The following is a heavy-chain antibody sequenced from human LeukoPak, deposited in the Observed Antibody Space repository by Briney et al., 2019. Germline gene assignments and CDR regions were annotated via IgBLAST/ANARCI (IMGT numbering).Heavy chain of an antibody. J-gene: IGHJ6*02. CDR1: GGSISSGDYY. CDR2: IYYSGST. Sequence: PSETLSLTCTVSGGSISSGDYYWSWIRQPPGQGLEWIVYIYYSGSTYYNPSLKSRVTISVHTSKNQFSLKLSSVTAADTAVYYCARNPLAVTTYYYYGMDVWGQGTTVTVSS. D-gene: IGHD4-11*01. CDR3: ARNPLAVTTYYYYGMDV. V-gene: IGHV4-30-4*01.